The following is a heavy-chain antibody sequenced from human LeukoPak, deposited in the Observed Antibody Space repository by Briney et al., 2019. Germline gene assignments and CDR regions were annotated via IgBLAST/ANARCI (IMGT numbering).Heavy chain of an antibody. CDR2: IYYTGTT. V-gene: IGHV4-59*01. Sequence: SETLSLTCTVSGGSISSYYWSWIRQPPGKGLEWIRYIYYTGTTNYNPSLKSRVTISVDTSKNQFSLRLTSVTAADTAVYYCAREDCGGGTCYGQWGQGTLVTVSS. CDR1: GGSISSYY. J-gene: IGHJ4*02. CDR3: AREDCGGGTCYGQ. D-gene: IGHD2-15*01.